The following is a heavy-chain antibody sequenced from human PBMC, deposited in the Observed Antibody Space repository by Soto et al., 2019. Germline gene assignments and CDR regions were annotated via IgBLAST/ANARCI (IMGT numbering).Heavy chain of an antibody. V-gene: IGHV1-69*13. CDR2: IIPIFGTA. J-gene: IGHJ5*02. Sequence: SVKVSCKASGGTFSSYAISWVRQAPGQGLEWMGGIIPIFGTANYAQKFQGRVTITADESTSTAYMELNSLRAEDTGVYYCVRELIAVPGSIRWFDPWGQGTLVTVSS. CDR3: VRELIAVPGSIRWFDP. D-gene: IGHD6-19*01. CDR1: GGTFSSYA.